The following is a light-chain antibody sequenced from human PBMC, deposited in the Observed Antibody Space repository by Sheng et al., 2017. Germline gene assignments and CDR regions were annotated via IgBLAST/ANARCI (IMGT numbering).Light chain of an antibody. CDR2: QDN. V-gene: IGLV3-1*01. CDR1: KLGDKY. CDR3: QAWGTNTVV. J-gene: IGLJ2*01. Sequence: SYDLSQPPSLSVSPGQTATITCSGNKLGDKYVCWYQQKPGQSPVLVMYQDNKRPSGIPERFSGSNSGDTATLTISGTQTMDEAAYYCQAWGTNTVVFGGGTKLSVL.